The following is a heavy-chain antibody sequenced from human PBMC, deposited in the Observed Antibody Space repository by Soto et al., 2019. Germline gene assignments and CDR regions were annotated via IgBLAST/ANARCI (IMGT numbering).Heavy chain of an antibody. CDR1: GFTFSNYA. Sequence: GGSLRLSCAASGFTFSNYAMNWVRQAPGKGLEWVANIKQDGSAGYYVDSVKGRFTISRDNAKSSLYLQMNGLRAEDTAVYYCTRVSLFENSDDWGEGTLVTVSS. CDR2: IKQDGSAG. V-gene: IGHV3-7*05. CDR3: TRVSLFENSDD. J-gene: IGHJ4*02. D-gene: IGHD3-10*01.